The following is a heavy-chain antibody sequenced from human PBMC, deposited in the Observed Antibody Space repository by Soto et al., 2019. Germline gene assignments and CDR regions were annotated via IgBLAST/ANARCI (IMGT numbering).Heavy chain of an antibody. J-gene: IGHJ6*02. CDR1: GFMFSHDW. CDR2: IISGGSRV. V-gene: IGHV3-74*01. Sequence: VGSLRLSCAASGFMFSHDWMNWVRQGPGKGLEWIARIISGGSRVTYADSVEGRFTITRDNAKNMLFLEMHSLTVEDTAVYYCARERTSKGGLDVWGQGTTVTVSS. CDR3: ARERTSKGGLDV.